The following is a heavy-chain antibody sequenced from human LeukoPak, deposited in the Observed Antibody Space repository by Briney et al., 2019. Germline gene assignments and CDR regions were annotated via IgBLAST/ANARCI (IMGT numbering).Heavy chain of an antibody. V-gene: IGHV3-7*01. J-gene: IGHJ4*02. CDR1: GFTFSVYW. CDR2: IKQDGSAK. CDR3: ARWRGSTSERSDY. Sequence: GGSLRLSCTASGFTFSVYWMTWVRQAPGKGLEWVANIKQDGSAKYYVDSVKGRFTISRDNAKNSLYLQMDSLRVGDTATYYCARWRGSTSERSDYWGQGTLVTVSS. D-gene: IGHD2-2*01.